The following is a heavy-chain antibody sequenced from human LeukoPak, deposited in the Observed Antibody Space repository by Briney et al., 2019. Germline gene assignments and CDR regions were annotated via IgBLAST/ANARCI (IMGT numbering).Heavy chain of an antibody. CDR2: INSDGGST. V-gene: IGHV3-74*01. CDR1: GFTFSSNG. Sequence: GGSQRLSCVASGFTFSSNGMTWVRQAPGRGLVWISHINSDGGSTHYGDSVKGRFTVSRDNAKNTLYLQMNSLRAEDTAVYYCARDLPRTSGPWGQGTLVTVSS. CDR3: ARDLPRTSGP. J-gene: IGHJ5*02. D-gene: IGHD3-10*01.